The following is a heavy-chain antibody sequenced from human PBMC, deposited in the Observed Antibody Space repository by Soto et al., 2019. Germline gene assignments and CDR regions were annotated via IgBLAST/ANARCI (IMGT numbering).Heavy chain of an antibody. V-gene: IGHV4-61*03. J-gene: IGHJ4*02. CDR1: GGSVSSGNYR. CDR2: IYYTGAT. CDR3: ARQGNHLARYGGDLDY. D-gene: IGHD3-16*01. Sequence: ASETLSLTCSVSGGSVSSGNYRWSWIRQPPGKGLEWIGQIYYTGATNYNPSLESRVTISVDTSKNHFTLRLISATAADTATYYCARQGNHLARYGGDLDYWGQGTLVTVSS.